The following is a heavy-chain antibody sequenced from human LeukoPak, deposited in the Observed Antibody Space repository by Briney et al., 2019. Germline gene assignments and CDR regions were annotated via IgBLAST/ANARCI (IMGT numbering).Heavy chain of an antibody. CDR3: AGDRTGTTAFDI. D-gene: IGHD1-1*01. J-gene: IGHJ3*02. CDR2: INPSGGGT. CDR1: GYTFTSYY. Sequence: ASVKVSCKASGYTFTSYYMHWIRQAPGQGLEWMGIINPSGGGTSYAQKFQGRVTITADKSTSTAYMELSSLRSEDTAVYFCAGDRTGTTAFDIWGQGTMVTVSS. V-gene: IGHV1-46*01.